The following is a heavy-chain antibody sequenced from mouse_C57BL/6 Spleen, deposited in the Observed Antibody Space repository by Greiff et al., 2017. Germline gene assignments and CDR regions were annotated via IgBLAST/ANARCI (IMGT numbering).Heavy chain of an antibody. CDR3: ARSDGYYFDV. D-gene: IGHD2-3*01. CDR2: IWSGGST. J-gene: IGHJ1*03. Sequence: VKVVESGPGLVQPSQSLSITCTVSGFSLTSYGVHWVRQSPGKGLEWLGVIWSGGSTDSNAAFISRLSISKDNSKSQVFFKMNSLQADDTAIYYCARSDGYYFDVWGTGTTVTVSS. CDR1: GFSLTSYG. V-gene: IGHV2-2*01.